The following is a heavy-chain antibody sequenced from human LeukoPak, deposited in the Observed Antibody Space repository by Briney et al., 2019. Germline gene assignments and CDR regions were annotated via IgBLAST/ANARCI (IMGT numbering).Heavy chain of an antibody. Sequence: GSLRLSCAASGFTFSSYSMNWVRQAPGKGLEWVSSISSSSSYIYYADSVKGRFTISRDNAKNSLYLQMNSLRAEDTAVYYCARDVGGSLWFGESLFDYWGQGTLVTVSS. J-gene: IGHJ4*02. CDR2: ISSSSSYI. D-gene: IGHD3-10*01. V-gene: IGHV3-21*01. CDR3: ARDVGGSLWFGESLFDY. CDR1: GFTFSSYS.